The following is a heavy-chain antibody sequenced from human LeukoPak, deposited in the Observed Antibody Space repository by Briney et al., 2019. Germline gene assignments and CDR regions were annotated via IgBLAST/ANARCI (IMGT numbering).Heavy chain of an antibody. CDR2: INPNSGGT. V-gene: IGHV1-2*02. J-gene: IGHJ4*02. CDR3: ARVYYGGKTPSPGGH. CDR1: GYTFTGYY. Sequence: ASVKVSCKASGYTFTGYYMHWVRQAPGQGLEWMGWINPNSGGTNYAQKFQGRVTMTRDTSISTAYMELSRLRSDDTAVYYCARVYYGGKTPSPGGHWGQGTLVTVSS. D-gene: IGHD4-23*01.